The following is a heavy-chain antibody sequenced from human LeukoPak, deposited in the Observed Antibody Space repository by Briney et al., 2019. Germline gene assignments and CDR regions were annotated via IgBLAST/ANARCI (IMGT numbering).Heavy chain of an antibody. CDR2: IIPIFGTA. J-gene: IGHJ3*02. V-gene: IGHV1-69*06. Sequence: GASVTVSCKASGGTFSSYAISWVRQAPGQGLEWMGGIIPIFGTANYAQKFQGRVTITADKSTSTAYMELSSLRSEDTAVYYCARENPITMVRGVIITGAFDIWGQGTMVTVSS. CDR3: ARENPITMVRGVIITGAFDI. D-gene: IGHD3-10*01. CDR1: GGTFSSYA.